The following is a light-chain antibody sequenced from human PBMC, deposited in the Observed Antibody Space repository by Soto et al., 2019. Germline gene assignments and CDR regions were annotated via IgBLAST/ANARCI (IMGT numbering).Light chain of an antibody. J-gene: IGLJ1*01. V-gene: IGLV2-11*01. Sequence: QSVLTQPRSVSGSPGQSVTVSCTGTNSDVGGYNYVSWYQQHPGQAPKLIIYDVTQRPSGVPDRFSGSKSGNTASLTISGLQGDDEADYYCCSYAGSSTHVFGTGTKVTVL. CDR1: NSDVGGYNY. CDR3: CSYAGSSTHV. CDR2: DVT.